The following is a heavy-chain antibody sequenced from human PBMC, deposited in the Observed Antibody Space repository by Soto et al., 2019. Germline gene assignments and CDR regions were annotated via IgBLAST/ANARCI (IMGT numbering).Heavy chain of an antibody. CDR2: INHSGST. CDR1: VGSFSGYY. D-gene: IGHD3-10*02. J-gene: IGHJ4*02. V-gene: IGHV4-34*01. Sequence: PSETLSLTCAVYVGSFSGYYGSWIRQPPGKGLEWIGEINHSGSTNYNPSLKSRVTISVDTSKNQFSLKLRSEDTALYYCARYYVQSRPMDYWGQGTLVTVSS. CDR3: ARYYVQSRPMDY.